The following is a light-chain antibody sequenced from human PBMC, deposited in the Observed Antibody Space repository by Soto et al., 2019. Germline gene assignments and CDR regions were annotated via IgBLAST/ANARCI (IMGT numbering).Light chain of an antibody. CDR3: QSYDSSLSAG. CDR2: GNS. J-gene: IGLJ2*01. CDR1: SSNIGAGYD. V-gene: IGLV1-40*01. Sequence: QSVLTQPPSVSWAPGQRVTISCTGSSSNIGAGYDVHWYQQLPGTAPKLLIYGNSNRPSGVPDRFSGSKSGTSASLAITGLQAEDEADYYCQSYDSSLSAGFGGGTKVTVL.